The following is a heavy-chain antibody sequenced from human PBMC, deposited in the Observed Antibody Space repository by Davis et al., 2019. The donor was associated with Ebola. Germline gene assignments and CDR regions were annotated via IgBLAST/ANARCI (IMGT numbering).Heavy chain of an antibody. V-gene: IGHV3-21*01. J-gene: IGHJ4*02. CDR2: ISSSSSYM. CDR3: ARDLHSSGFSDY. D-gene: IGHD3-22*01. CDR1: GFTFSSYS. Sequence: GESLKISCAASGFTFSSYSMNWVRQAPGKGLEWVSFISSSSSYMYYADSVKGRFTISRDNAKNSLYLQMNSLRAEDTAVYYCARDLHSSGFSDYWGQGTLVTVSS.